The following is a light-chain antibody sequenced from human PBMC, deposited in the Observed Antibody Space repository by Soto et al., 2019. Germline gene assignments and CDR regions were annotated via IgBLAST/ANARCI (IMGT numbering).Light chain of an antibody. CDR2: GTS. Sequence: VLTQSPGTLSLSPGERATLSCRASQSVRNSYLAWYQQKPGQPPRLLIYGTSNRATGIPIRFSGSGSATDFTLTISGLEREGFAVYYGQHEGSSPFGGGTKVEIK. V-gene: IGKV3-20*01. CDR3: QHEGSSP. CDR1: QSVRNSY. J-gene: IGKJ4*01.